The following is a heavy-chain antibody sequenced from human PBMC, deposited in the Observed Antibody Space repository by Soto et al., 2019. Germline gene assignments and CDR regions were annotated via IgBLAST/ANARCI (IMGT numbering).Heavy chain of an antibody. CDR2: ISSSSSYT. D-gene: IGHD3-16*01. CDR1: GFTFSDYY. Sequence: VPLVESGGGLVKPGGSLRLSCAASGFTFSDYYMSWIRQAPGKGLQWVSYISSSSSYTYYADSVKGRFTISRDNAKNSLYLQMNSLRAEDTAVYYCAREGGREYYFDYWGQGALVTVSS. CDR3: AREGGREYYFDY. J-gene: IGHJ4*02. V-gene: IGHV3-11*05.